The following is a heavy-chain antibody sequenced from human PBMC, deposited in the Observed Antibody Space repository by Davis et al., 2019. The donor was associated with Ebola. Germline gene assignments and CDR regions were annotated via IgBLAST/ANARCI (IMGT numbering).Heavy chain of an antibody. CDR1: GFTFSSYA. CDR3: ARVFVLLPTW. J-gene: IGHJ4*02. Sequence: GESLKISCAASGFTFSSYAMSWVRQAPGKGLEWVSAISGSGGSTYYADSVKGRFTISRDNSKNTLYLQMNSLRAEDTAVYYCARVFVLLPTWWGQGTLVTVSS. V-gene: IGHV3-23*01. CDR2: ISGSGGST. D-gene: IGHD3-10*01.